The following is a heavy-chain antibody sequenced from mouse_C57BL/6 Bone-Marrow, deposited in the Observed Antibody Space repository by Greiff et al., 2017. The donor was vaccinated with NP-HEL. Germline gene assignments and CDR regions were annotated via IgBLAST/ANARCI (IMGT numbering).Heavy chain of an antibody. V-gene: IGHV5-9*04. CDR3: AGTFDWYFDV. Sequence: DVQLQESGGGLVKPGGSLKLSCAASGFTFSSYTMSWVRQTPEKRLEWVATISGGGGNTYYPDSVKGRFTISRDNAKNTLYLQMSSLRSEDTALYYCAGTFDWYFDVWGTGTTVTVSS. D-gene: IGHD3-1*01. CDR1: GFTFSSYT. J-gene: IGHJ1*03. CDR2: ISGGGGNT.